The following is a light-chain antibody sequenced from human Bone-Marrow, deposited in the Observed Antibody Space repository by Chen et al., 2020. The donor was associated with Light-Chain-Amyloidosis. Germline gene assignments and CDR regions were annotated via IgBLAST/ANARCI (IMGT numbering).Light chain of an antibody. CDR3: KQYGTSPLT. CDR2: GSS. Sequence: EIVLTQSPGTLSLSPGEVATLSCRASQTISSNYLTWYQQNFCQAPRLLIYGSSSRATGIPDRFTGSGSGTDFTLTINRLEPEDFAMYYCKQYGTSPLTFGGGTKVEIK. J-gene: IGKJ4*01. CDR1: QTISSNY. V-gene: IGKV3-20*01.